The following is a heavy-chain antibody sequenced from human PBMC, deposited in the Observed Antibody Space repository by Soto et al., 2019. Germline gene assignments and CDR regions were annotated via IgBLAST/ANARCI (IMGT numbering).Heavy chain of an antibody. Sequence: GSGPTLVNPTQTLTLTCTFSGFSLRTSGMCVSWIRQPPGKALEWLALIDWDDDKSYSTSLKTRLTISKDTSRNQVVLTMTNMDPVDTATYYCARIGSGNYCRPPDYGMDVWGQGTTVTVSS. D-gene: IGHD3-10*01. CDR3: ARIGSGNYCRPPDYGMDV. CDR2: IDWDDDK. J-gene: IGHJ6*02. CDR1: GFSLRTSGMC. V-gene: IGHV2-70*01.